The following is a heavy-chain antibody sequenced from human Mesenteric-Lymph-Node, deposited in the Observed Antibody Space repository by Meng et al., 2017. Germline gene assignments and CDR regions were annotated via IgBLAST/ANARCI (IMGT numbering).Heavy chain of an antibody. V-gene: IGHV4-34*01. J-gene: IGHJ5*02. Sequence: QSQLQQWGVGRLKPSETLSLTCAVYGGAFSGYYWSWIRQPPGKGLEWIGEINHSGSTNYNPSLKSRVTISVDTSKNQFSLKLSSVTAADTAVYYCARRYGASAYNWFDPWGQGTLVTVPS. D-gene: IGHD4/OR15-4a*01. CDR3: ARRYGASAYNWFDP. CDR1: GGAFSGYY. CDR2: INHSGST.